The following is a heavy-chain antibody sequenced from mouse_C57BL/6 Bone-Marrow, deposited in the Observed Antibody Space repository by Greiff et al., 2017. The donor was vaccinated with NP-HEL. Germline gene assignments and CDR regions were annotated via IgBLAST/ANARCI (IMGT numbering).Heavy chain of an antibody. CDR2: ISYDGSN. CDR3: ATPYYYGLWYFEV. CDR1: GYSITSGYY. V-gene: IGHV3-6*01. Sequence: EVKLQESGPGLVKPSQSLSLTCSVTGYSITSGYYWNWIRQFPGNKLEWMGYISYDGSNNYNPSLKNRISITRDTSKNQFFLKLNSVTTEDTATYYCATPYYYGLWYFEVWGTGTTVTVSS. D-gene: IGHD1-1*01. J-gene: IGHJ1*03.